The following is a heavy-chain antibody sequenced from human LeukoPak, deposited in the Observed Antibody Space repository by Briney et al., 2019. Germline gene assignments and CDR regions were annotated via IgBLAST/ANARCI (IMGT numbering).Heavy chain of an antibody. CDR2: IYYSGST. V-gene: IGHV4-59*01. CDR1: GGSISSYY. Sequence: PSETLSLTCTVSGGSISSYYWSWIRQPPGKELEWIGYIYYSGSTNYNPSLKSRVTISVDTSKNQFSLKLSSVTAADTAVYYCARELYCSSTSCYTDAFDIWGPGTMVTVSS. CDR3: ARELYCSSTSCYTDAFDI. J-gene: IGHJ3*02. D-gene: IGHD2-2*01.